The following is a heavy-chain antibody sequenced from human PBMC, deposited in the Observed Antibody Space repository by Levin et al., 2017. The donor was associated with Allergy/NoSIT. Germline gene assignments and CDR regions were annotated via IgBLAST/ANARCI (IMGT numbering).Heavy chain of an antibody. CDR3: AKLVPVALAAHRGWFDP. CDR1: GFTFGSYA. Sequence: GGSLRLSCAASGFTFGSYAMSWVRQAPGKGLEWISAISGSGGSTYYADSVKGRFTISRDNSKNTLYLQMNSLRAEDTAVYYCAKLVPVALAAHRGWFDPWGQGTLVTVSS. J-gene: IGHJ5*02. CDR2: ISGSGGST. V-gene: IGHV3-23*01. D-gene: IGHD6-19*01.